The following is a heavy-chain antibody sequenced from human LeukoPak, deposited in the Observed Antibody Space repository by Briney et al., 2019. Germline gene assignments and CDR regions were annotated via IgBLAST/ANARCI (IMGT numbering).Heavy chain of an antibody. CDR3: AKYFGSSSK. CDR2: ISGSGGST. J-gene: IGHJ4*02. Sequence: PGGSLRLSCAASGFTSSSYALNWVRQAPGKGLEWVSAISGSGGSTYYADSVKGRFTISRDNSKNTLYLQMNSLRAEDTAVYYCAKYFGSSSKWGQGTLVTVSS. V-gene: IGHV3-23*01. CDR1: GFTSSSYA. D-gene: IGHD6-6*01.